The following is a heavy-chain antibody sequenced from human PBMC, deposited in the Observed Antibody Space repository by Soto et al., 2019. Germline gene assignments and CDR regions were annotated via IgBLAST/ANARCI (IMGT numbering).Heavy chain of an antibody. CDR3: TTGYSGSYVEAADY. Sequence: EVQLVESGGGLVKPGGSLRLSCAASGFTFSNAWMSWVRQAPGKGLEWVGRIKSKTDGGTTDYAAPVKGRFTISRDDSKNTLYLQMNSLKTEDTAVYYCTTGYSGSYVEAADYWGQGTLVTVSS. CDR2: IKSKTDGGTT. V-gene: IGHV3-15*01. CDR1: GFTFSNAW. D-gene: IGHD1-26*01. J-gene: IGHJ4*02.